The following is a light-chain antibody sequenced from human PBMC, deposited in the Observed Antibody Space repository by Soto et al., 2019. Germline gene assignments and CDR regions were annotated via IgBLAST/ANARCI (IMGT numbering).Light chain of an antibody. Sequence: EIVMTQSPATLSVSPGERATLSCRASQSVSSNLAWYQQKPGQAPRLLIYGASTRATGIPARFSGGGSGTEFTLTISSLQSEDFAVYYCQQSNNWWTFGQGTKVEIK. J-gene: IGKJ1*01. CDR2: GAS. V-gene: IGKV3-15*01. CDR1: QSVSSN. CDR3: QQSNNWWT.